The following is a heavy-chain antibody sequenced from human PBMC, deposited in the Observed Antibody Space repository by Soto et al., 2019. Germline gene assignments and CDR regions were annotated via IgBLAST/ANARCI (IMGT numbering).Heavy chain of an antibody. CDR3: ASTRESLTNAFDT. J-gene: IGHJ3*02. V-gene: IGHV4-4*02. CDR1: VGSMSGSNW. D-gene: IGHD3-10*01. CDR2: IYHSGST. Sequence: SGTLSLTCAVSVGSMSGSNWWSWVREPQGKGLEWIGEIYHSGSTNYNPSLKSRVTISVDKSKNQFSLKLSSVTAADTAVYYCASTRESLTNAFDTWAQGTTLPVSS.